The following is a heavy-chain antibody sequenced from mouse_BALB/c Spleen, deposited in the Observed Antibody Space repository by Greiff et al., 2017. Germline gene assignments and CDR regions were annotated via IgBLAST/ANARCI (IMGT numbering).Heavy chain of an antibody. D-gene: IGHD1-2*01. Sequence: QVQLQRPGAELVRPGASVKLSCKASGYTFTSYWINWVKQRPGQGLEWIGNIYPSDSYTNYNQKFKDKATLTVDKSSSTAYMQLSSPTSEDSAVYYCTLRLRDYAMDYWGQGTSVTVSS. J-gene: IGHJ4*01. CDR3: TLRLRDYAMDY. V-gene: IGHV1-69*02. CDR1: GYTFTSYW. CDR2: IYPSDSYT.